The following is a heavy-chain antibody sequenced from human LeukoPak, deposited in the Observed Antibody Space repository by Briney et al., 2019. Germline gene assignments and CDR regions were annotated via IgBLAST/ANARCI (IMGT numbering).Heavy chain of an antibody. D-gene: IGHD4-17*01. CDR2: IYYSGST. Sequence: SETLSLTCTVSGYSISSGYYWGWIRQPPGKGLEWIGYIYYSGSTNYNPSLKSRVTISVDTSKNQFSLKLSSVTAADTAVYYCARATRGYGDYGYYFDYWGQGTLVTVSS. J-gene: IGHJ4*02. CDR3: ARATRGYGDYGYYFDY. V-gene: IGHV4-61*01. CDR1: GYSISSGYY.